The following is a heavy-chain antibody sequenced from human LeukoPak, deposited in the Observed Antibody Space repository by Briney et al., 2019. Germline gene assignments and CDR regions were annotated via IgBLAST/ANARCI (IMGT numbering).Heavy chain of an antibody. J-gene: IGHJ2*01. D-gene: IGHD6-19*01. CDR1: GGSISGYY. V-gene: IGHV4-59*08. CDR3: ARHGSSGYCLGYFDL. Sequence: SETLSLTCTVSGGSISGYYWSWIRQPPGKGLEWIGHIYYSGSTNYNPSLKSRVTISVDTSKNQFSLKLSSVTAADTAVYYCARHGSSGYCLGYFDLWGRGTLVTVSS. CDR2: IYYSGST.